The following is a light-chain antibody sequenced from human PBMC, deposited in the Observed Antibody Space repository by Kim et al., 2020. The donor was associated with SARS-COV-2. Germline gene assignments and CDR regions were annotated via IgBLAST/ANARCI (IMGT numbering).Light chain of an antibody. CDR2: DKN. Sequence: LGQTVRCTCQRDSIRDNFASWYQQKPGQAPVLVIYDKNSRPSGIPDRFSGSTSGNTASLTITGAQPEDAADYYCQSRDISGNRMLFGGGTQLTVL. J-gene: IGLJ3*02. CDR1: SIRDNF. V-gene: IGLV3-19*01. CDR3: QSRDISGNRML.